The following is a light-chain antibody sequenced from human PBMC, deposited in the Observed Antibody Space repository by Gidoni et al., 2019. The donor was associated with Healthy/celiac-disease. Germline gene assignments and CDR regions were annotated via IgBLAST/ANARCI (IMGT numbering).Light chain of an antibody. CDR1: QSISSY. Sequence: DIQMTQSPSSLSASVGDRVSIPCRASQSISSYLNWYQQKPGKAPKLLIYAASSLKSGVPSRFSGSGSGTDFTLTISSLQPEYFATYYCQQSYSTPRTFXXXTKLEIK. CDR3: QQSYSTPRT. V-gene: IGKV1-39*01. CDR2: AAS. J-gene: IGKJ2*02.